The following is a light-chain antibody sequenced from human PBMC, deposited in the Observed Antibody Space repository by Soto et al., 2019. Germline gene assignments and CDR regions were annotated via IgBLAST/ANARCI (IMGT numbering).Light chain of an antibody. CDR3: QQYYIYPYT. J-gene: IGKJ2*01. V-gene: IGKV1-8*01. CDR1: QGINSY. CDR2: AAS. Sequence: AIRMTQSPSSLSASTGDRVTITCRASQGINSYLAWYRQKPGKAPELLMYAASTLQSGVPSRFSGSGSGPDFTLTISNLQSEDFATYYCQQYYIYPYTFGQGTKLEIK.